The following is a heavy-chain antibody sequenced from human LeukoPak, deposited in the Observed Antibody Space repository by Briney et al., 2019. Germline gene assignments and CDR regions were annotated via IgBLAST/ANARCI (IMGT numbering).Heavy chain of an antibody. CDR2: ISYDGSNK. CDR3: AKDYGGYVSDAFDI. Sequence: GGSLRLSCAASGFTFSSYGMHWVRQAPGKGLEWVAVISYDGSNKYYADSVKGRFTISRDNSKNTLYLQMNSLRAEDTAVYYCAKDYGGYVSDAFDIWGQGTMVTVSS. J-gene: IGHJ3*02. D-gene: IGHD4-17*01. CDR1: GFTFSSYG. V-gene: IGHV3-30*18.